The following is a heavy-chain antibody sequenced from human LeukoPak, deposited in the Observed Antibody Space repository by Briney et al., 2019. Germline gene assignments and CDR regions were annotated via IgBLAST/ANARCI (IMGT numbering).Heavy chain of an antibody. J-gene: IGHJ6*02. CDR2: IHSGGTT. V-gene: IGHV4-4*07. CDR3: ARRALDYDDVAYFYARCSDV. D-gene: IGHD4-17*01. Sequence: SETLSLTCTVSGDSISDDYYTWMRQPAGKGLEWIGRIHSGGTTNYNPSLKSRVTMSVDASKVQFSLDLTSVTAADTGIYYCARRALDYDDVAYFYARCSDVWGQGIKVTVS. CDR1: GDSISDDY.